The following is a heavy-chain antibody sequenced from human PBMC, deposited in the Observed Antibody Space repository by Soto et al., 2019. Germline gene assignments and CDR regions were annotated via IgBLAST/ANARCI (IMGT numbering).Heavy chain of an antibody. D-gene: IGHD6-6*01. V-gene: IGHV1-69*13. CDR2: IIPIFGTT. J-gene: IGHJ6*02. CDR1: GGTFSSYA. CDR3: ARGGWGAARPKIYYGMDV. Sequence: SVKVSCKASGGTFSSYAISWVRQAPGQGLEWMGGIIPIFGTTNYAQKFQGRVTITADESTSTAYMELSSLRSEDTAVYYCARGGWGAARPKIYYGMDVWGQGTTVTVSS.